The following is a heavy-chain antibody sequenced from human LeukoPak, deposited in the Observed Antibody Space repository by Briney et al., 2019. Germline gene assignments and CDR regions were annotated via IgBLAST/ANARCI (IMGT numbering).Heavy chain of an antibody. D-gene: IGHD3-3*01. J-gene: IGHJ6*03. CDR2: INHSGST. CDR1: GGSFSGYY. V-gene: IGHV4-34*01. Sequence: SETLSLTCAVYGGSFSGYYWSWIRQPPGKGLEWIGEINHSGSTYYNPSLKSRVTISVDTSKNQFSLKLSSVTAADTAVYYCARVRFLNYYYMDVWGKGTTVTVSS. CDR3: ARVRFLNYYYMDV.